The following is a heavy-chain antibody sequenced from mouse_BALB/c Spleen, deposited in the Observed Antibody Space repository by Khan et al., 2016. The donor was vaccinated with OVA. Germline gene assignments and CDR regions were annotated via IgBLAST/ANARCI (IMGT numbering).Heavy chain of an antibody. V-gene: IGHV5-17*02. J-gene: IGHJ3*01. Sequence: EVQLVESGGGLVQPGGSRKLACAASGFTFSSFGMHWVRQAPEKGLEWVAYISSDSITLYYADTVKGRFTISRDNPRNTLFLQMTSLRSEDTAMYYCARVNWAWFAYWGQGTLVTVSA. CDR1: GFTFSSFG. CDR3: ARVNWAWFAY. CDR2: ISSDSITL. D-gene: IGHD4-1*01.